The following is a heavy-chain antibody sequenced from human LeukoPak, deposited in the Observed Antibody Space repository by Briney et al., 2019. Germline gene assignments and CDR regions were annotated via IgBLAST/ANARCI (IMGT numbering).Heavy chain of an antibody. CDR3: ERGSIAPDY. J-gene: IGHJ4*02. D-gene: IGHD6-6*01. CDR1: GGSISSSSYY. V-gene: IGHV4-39*02. CDR2: IHYSGST. Sequence: SETLSLTCSVSGGSISSSSYYWGWIRQPPGKGLEWIGSIHYSGSTYYNPSLKSRVTISVDTSKNHLSLRLRSVTAADTAVYYCERGSIAPDYWGQGILVTVSS.